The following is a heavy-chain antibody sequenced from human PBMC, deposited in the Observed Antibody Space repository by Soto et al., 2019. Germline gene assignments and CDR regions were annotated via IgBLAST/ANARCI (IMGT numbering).Heavy chain of an antibody. CDR2: ISYDGSNK. CDR3: AKDHPDDILTGYPSPLDY. Sequence: GGSLRLSCAASGFTFSSYGMHWVRQAPGKGLEWVAVISYDGSNKYYADSVKGRFTISRDNSKNTLYLQMNSLRAEDTAVYYCAKDHPDDILTGYPSPLDYWGQGTLVTVSS. D-gene: IGHD3-9*01. J-gene: IGHJ4*02. V-gene: IGHV3-30*18. CDR1: GFTFSSYG.